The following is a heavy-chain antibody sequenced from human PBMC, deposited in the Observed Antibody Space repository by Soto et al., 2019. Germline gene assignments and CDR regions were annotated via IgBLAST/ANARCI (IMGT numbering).Heavy chain of an antibody. CDR1: GGIFSTYA. V-gene: IGHV1-69*01. J-gene: IGHJ4*02. CDR3: ARDRDDYGSGNYYNRIDF. Sequence: QVQLVQSGAEVKKPGSSVKVSCKASGGIFSTYAISWLRQAPGQGLVWRGGIIPLFGPPNYAQRFQGRVTSTADESTSTAYMELSRLRSEDTAVYYCARDRDDYGSGNYYNRIDFWGQGTLVTVSS. D-gene: IGHD3-10*01. CDR2: IIPLFGPP.